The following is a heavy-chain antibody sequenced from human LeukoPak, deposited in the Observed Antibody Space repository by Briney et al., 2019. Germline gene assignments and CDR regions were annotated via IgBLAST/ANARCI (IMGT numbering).Heavy chain of an antibody. J-gene: IGHJ3*01. Sequence: GGSLRLSCAASGLSLTTHGMHWVRQAPGKGLEWVAVIWYDGSNKYYADSVKGRFTISRDNSKKTLYLQMESLRAGDTAVYYCAKNIATLPCCSPSDNWGQGTMITVSS. CDR1: GLSLTTHG. D-gene: IGHD6-6*01. V-gene: IGHV3-33*06. CDR2: IWYDGSNK. CDR3: AKNIATLPCCSPSDN.